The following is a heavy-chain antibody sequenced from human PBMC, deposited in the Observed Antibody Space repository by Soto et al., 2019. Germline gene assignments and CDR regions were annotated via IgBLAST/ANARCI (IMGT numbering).Heavy chain of an antibody. CDR2: ISSSGSTI. D-gene: IGHD6-13*01. J-gene: IGHJ6*03. CDR1: GFTFSDYY. CDR3: ARGRQLVIAYYYYMDV. Sequence: PGGSLRLSCAASGFTFSDYYMSWIRQAPGKGLEWVSYISSSGSTIYYADSVKGRFTISRDNAKNSLYLQMNSLRAEDTAVYYCARGRQLVIAYYYYMDVWGKGTTVTVSS. V-gene: IGHV3-11*01.